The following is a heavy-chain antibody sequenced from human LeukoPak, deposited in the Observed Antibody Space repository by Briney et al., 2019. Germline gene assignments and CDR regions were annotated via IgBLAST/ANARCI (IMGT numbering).Heavy chain of an antibody. J-gene: IGHJ4*02. D-gene: IGHD2-2*01. CDR1: GFTFTNYA. Sequence: PGKSLRLSCAASGFTFTNYAMHWVRQAPGKGLEWVANILYDGSRKNYADSVKGRFTISRDNSKNTLYLQMNSLRAEDTAVYYCAKDRIPVVPAAAPFDYWGQGTLVTVSS. V-gene: IGHV3-30*18. CDR3: AKDRIPVVPAAAPFDY. CDR2: ILYDGSRK.